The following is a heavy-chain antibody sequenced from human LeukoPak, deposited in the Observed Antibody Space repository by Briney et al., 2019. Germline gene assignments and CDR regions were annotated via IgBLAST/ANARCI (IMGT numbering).Heavy chain of an antibody. V-gene: IGHV4-61*02. Sequence: PSQTLSLTCTVSGGSISIGSYYWNWIRQPAGKGLEWIGRIYASGSTNYNPSLKSRVTMSVDTSKNQFSLKLNSVTAADTAVYYCARGRSGSHLGDYWGHATLVTVSS. CDR2: IYASGST. D-gene: IGHD1-26*01. CDR1: GGSISIGSYY. J-gene: IGHJ4*01. CDR3: ARGRSGSHLGDY.